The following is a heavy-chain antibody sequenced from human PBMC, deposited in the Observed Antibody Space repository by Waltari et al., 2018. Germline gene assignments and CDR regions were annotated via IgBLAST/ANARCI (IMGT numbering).Heavy chain of an antibody. D-gene: IGHD3-10*01. CDR2: IYYSGST. Sequence: QVQLQESGPGLVKPSETLSLTCTVSGGSISSSSYYWGWIRQPPGKGLEWIGSIYYSGSTYYNPSLKSRVTISVDTSKNQFSLKLSSVTAADTAVYYCASVYSGGSMVQGVIFFDYWGQGTLVTVSS. J-gene: IGHJ4*02. V-gene: IGHV4-39*07. CDR1: GGSISSSSYY. CDR3: ASVYSGGSMVQGVIFFDY.